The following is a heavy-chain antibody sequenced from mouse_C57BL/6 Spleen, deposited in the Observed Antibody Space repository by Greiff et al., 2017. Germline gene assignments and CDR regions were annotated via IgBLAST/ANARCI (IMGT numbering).Heavy chain of an antibody. CDR3: ASSPFMDYGSSYGYFDY. J-gene: IGHJ2*01. CDR2: INPNYGTT. CDR1: GYSFTDYN. V-gene: IGHV1-39*01. Sequence: EVQVVESGPELVKPGASVKISCKASGYSFTDYNMNWVKQSNGKSLEWIGVINPNYGTTSYNQKFKGKATLTVDQSSSTAYMQLNSLTSEDSAVYYCASSPFMDYGSSYGYFDYWGQGTTLTVSS. D-gene: IGHD1-1*01.